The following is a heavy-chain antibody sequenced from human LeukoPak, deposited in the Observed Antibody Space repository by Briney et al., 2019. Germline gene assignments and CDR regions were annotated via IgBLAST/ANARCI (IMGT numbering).Heavy chain of an antibody. D-gene: IGHD6-19*01. CDR3: ARGRLRVAVAGTRYFDL. Sequence: SETLSLTCAVYGGSFSGYYWSWIRQPPGKGLEWIGEINHSGSTNYNPSLTSRVTISVGTSKNQFSLKLSSVTAADTAVYYCARGRLRVAVAGTRYFDLWGRGTLVTVSS. CDR2: INHSGST. CDR1: GGSFSGYY. J-gene: IGHJ2*01. V-gene: IGHV4-34*01.